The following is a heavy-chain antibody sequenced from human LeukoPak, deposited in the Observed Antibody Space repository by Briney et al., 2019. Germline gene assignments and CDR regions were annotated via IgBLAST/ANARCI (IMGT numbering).Heavy chain of an antibody. CDR3: ARHTSGTMFSY. D-gene: IGHD1-1*01. CDR2: ISYSGST. CDR1: GGSISGSSPY. Sequence: SETLSLTCTVSGGSISGSSPYWGWIRQPPGKGLEWVGIISYSGSTFYSPSLRGRITISVDTSRKQCSLNLSSVTATDTAVYYCARHTSGTMFSYWGQGALVTVSS. J-gene: IGHJ4*02. V-gene: IGHV4-39*01.